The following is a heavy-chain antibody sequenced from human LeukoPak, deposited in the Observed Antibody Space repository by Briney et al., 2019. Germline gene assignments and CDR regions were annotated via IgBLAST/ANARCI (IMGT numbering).Heavy chain of an antibody. CDR2: IYYSGST. Sequence: SETLSLTCAVSGGSTSSSSYNWGWIRQPPGKGLEWIASIYYSGSTYYNPSLKSRVTISVDTSKNQFSLKLSSVTAADTAVYYCARQHKYGGNALDPWGQGTLVTVSS. CDR1: GGSTSSSSYN. D-gene: IGHD4-23*01. CDR3: ARQHKYGGNALDP. V-gene: IGHV4-39*01. J-gene: IGHJ5*02.